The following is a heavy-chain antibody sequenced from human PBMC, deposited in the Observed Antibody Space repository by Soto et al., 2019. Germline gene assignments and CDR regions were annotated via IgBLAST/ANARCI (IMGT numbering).Heavy chain of an antibody. V-gene: IGHV4-39*01. CDR3: HVERWLTGIDC. CDR2: IYSSGNT. D-gene: IGHD3-10*01. Sequence: PSEPLSLTCTVADGSISSSDYYWGWIRQPPGKGLEWIGSIYSSGNTYYNPSLKSRVAISVDTSKNQFSLTLSSVTAADTAVYYCHVERWLTGIDCWGPGTLVTVSS. J-gene: IGHJ4*02. CDR1: DGSISSSDYY.